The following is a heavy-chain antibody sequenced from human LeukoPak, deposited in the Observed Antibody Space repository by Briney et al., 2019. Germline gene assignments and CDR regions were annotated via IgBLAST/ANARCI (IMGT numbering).Heavy chain of an antibody. V-gene: IGHV1-3*01. CDR1: GYTFASYA. D-gene: IGHD6-13*01. Sequence: ASVKVSCKASGYTFASYAMHSVRQAPGQRLEWMGWINVGNGNTKYSQRFQGRVTITRDTSASTAYMELSSLRSEDTAIYYCASTGVMSSSWPYFDYWGQGTLVTVSS. CDR2: INVGNGNT. CDR3: ASTGVMSSSWPYFDY. J-gene: IGHJ4*02.